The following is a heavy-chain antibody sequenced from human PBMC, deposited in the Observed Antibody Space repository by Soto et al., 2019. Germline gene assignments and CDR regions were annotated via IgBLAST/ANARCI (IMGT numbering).Heavy chain of an antibody. CDR3: ARGGTGYYDVDAFDI. V-gene: IGHV3-7*03. CDR1: GFTFSSYW. D-gene: IGHD3-9*01. Sequence: PWGSLRLSCAASGFTFSSYWMTWDRQAPGRGLEWVANIKQDGSEKYYVDSVKGRFTISRDNAKNSLFLQMNSLRAGDTAVYYCARGGTGYYDVDAFDIWGRGTMVTVSS. J-gene: IGHJ3*02. CDR2: IKQDGSEK.